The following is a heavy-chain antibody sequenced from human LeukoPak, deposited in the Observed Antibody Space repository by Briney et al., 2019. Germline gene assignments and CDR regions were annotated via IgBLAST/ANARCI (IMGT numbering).Heavy chain of an antibody. CDR3: AADRAGSYLRFVY. CDR1: GFTFTSSF. J-gene: IGHJ4*02. CDR2: IVVGSGNT. Sequence: SVKVSCKVSGFTFTSSFVQWVRQARGQRLEWIGWIVVGSGNTNYAQKFQERVTITRDMSTSTAYMELSSLRFEDTAVYYCAADRAGSYLRFVYWGQGTPVTVSS. V-gene: IGHV1-58*01. D-gene: IGHD3-10*01.